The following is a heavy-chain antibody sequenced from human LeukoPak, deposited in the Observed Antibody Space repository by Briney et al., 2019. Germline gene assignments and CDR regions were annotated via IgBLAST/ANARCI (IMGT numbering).Heavy chain of an antibody. Sequence: GGSLRPSCAASGFTFSNYWMHWVRQAPGKWLVWVSRINTYGSTTAYADSVKGRFTISRDNAKNTVYLQINSLRAKDSGFYFCAREGNIYGYTVGQDYWGQGTLVTVSS. CDR1: GFTFSNYW. CDR3: AREGNIYGYTVGQDY. J-gene: IGHJ4*02. D-gene: IGHD5-18*01. CDR2: INTYGSTT. V-gene: IGHV3-74*01.